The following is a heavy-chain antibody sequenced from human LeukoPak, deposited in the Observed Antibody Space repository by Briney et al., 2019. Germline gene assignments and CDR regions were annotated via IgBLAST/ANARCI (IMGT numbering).Heavy chain of an antibody. V-gene: IGHV3-23*01. Sequence: PGGSLRLSCAASGFTFSSYVMSWVRQAPGKGLEWVSAISDSGGSTYYADSVKGRFTISRDNSKNTLYLQMNSLRAEDTAVYYCAREGLRRGDYDILTGYDYYYYMDVWGKGTTVTISS. CDR3: AREGLRRGDYDILTGYDYYYYMDV. J-gene: IGHJ6*03. D-gene: IGHD3-9*01. CDR2: ISDSGGST. CDR1: GFTFSSYV.